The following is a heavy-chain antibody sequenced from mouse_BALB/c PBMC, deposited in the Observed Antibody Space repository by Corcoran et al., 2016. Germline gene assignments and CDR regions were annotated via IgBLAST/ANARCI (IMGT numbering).Heavy chain of an antibody. CDR1: GFNIKDTY. V-gene: IGHV14-3*02. Sequence: EVQLQQSGAELVKPGASVKLSCTASGFNIKDTYMHWVKQRPEQGLEWIGRIDPANGNTKYDLKFQGKATITADTSSNTAYLQLSSLTSEDTAVYYCARWLLQYFDVWGAGTTVTVSS. J-gene: IGHJ1*01. CDR2: IDPANGNT. CDR3: ARWLLQYFDV. D-gene: IGHD2-3*01.